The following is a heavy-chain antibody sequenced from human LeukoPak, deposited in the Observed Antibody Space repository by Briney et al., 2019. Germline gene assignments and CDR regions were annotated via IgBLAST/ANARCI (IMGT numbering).Heavy chain of an antibody. CDR2: ISSSSSYI. Sequence: GGSLRLSCAASGFTFSSYSMNWVRQAPGKGLEWVSSISSSSSYIYYADSVKGRFTISRDNAKNSLYLQMNSLRAEDTAVYYCAKEYSRSSGFDPWGQGTLVTVSS. V-gene: IGHV3-21*01. CDR3: AKEYSRSSGFDP. CDR1: GFTFSSYS. J-gene: IGHJ5*02. D-gene: IGHD6-6*01.